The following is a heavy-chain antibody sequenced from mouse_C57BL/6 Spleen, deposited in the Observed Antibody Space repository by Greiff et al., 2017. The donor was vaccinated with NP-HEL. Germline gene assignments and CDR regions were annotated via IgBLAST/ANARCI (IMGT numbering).Heavy chain of an antibody. D-gene: IGHD1-1*01. Sequence: VQLKESGAELVKPGASVKLSCTASGFNIKDYYMHWVKQRTEQGLEWIGRIDPEDGETKYAPNFQGKATITADTSSNTAYLQLSSLTSEDTAVYYCARGGTTVRGNYFDDWGQGTTLTVAS. V-gene: IGHV14-2*01. CDR2: IDPEDGET. J-gene: IGHJ2*01. CDR1: GFNIKDYY. CDR3: ARGGTTVRGNYFDD.